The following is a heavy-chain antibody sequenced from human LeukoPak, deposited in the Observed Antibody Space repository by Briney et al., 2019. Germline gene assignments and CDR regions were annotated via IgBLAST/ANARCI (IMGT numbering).Heavy chain of an antibody. Sequence: GSLRLSCSASGFTFSSYGMHWVRQAPGKGLEWVAVISYDGSNKYYADSVKGRSTISRDNSKNTLYLQMNSLRAEDTAVYYCAKDKSPFYGMDVWGQGTTVTVSS. J-gene: IGHJ6*02. CDR1: GFTFSSYG. CDR2: ISYDGSNK. V-gene: IGHV3-30*18. CDR3: AKDKSPFYGMDV.